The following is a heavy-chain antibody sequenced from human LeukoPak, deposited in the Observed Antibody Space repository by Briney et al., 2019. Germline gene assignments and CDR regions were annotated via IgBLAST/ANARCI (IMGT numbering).Heavy chain of an antibody. Sequence: GGSLRLSCAASGCTFCDSWMHWVRQTPGKGLVWVSRIESGGSGTNYAHSVKGRVTISRDNAKNTLYLQMSSLRVDDTAVYYCGEGAYFRGQGILVTVSS. V-gene: IGHV3-74*01. D-gene: IGHD1-26*01. J-gene: IGHJ4*02. CDR1: GCTFCDSW. CDR2: IESGGSGT. CDR3: GEGAYF.